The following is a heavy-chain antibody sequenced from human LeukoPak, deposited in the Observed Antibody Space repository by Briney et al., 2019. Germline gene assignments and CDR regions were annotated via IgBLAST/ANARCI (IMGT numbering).Heavy chain of an antibody. Sequence: ASVKVSCKASGYTFTGYYMHWVRQAPGQGLEWMGWINPNSGGTNYAQKFQGWVTMTRDTSISTAYMELSRLRSDDTAVYCCARYNGYCSSTSCYHQLGFDYWGQGTLVTVSS. CDR2: INPNSGGT. J-gene: IGHJ4*02. CDR1: GYTFTGYY. CDR3: ARYNGYCSSTSCYHQLGFDY. D-gene: IGHD2-2*01. V-gene: IGHV1-2*04.